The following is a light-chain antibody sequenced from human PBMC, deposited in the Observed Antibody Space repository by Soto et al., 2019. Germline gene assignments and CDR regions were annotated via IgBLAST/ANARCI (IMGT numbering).Light chain of an antibody. CDR1: QSISSW. J-gene: IGKJ3*01. CDR3: QQYNSYSFT. V-gene: IGKV1-5*01. CDR2: DAS. Sequence: DIQMTQSPSTLSASVGDRVTITCRASQSISSWLAWYQQKPGKAPKLLIYDASSLESGVPSRFSGSGSGTEFTLTISSLQPDDFATYSCQQYNSYSFTFGPGTKGDIK.